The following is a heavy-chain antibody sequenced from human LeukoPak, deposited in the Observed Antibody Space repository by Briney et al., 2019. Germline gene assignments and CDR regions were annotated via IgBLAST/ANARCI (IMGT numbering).Heavy chain of an antibody. CDR1: GFTFSSYA. CDR3: ARGYWSFDY. Sequence: GGSLRLSCAASGFTFSSYAMTWVRQAPGKGLEWVSYISSSGSIISYADSVKGRFTISRDNAKDSLYLQMNSLRAEDTAFYYCARGYWSFDYWGQGTLVTVSS. D-gene: IGHD3-10*01. J-gene: IGHJ4*02. V-gene: IGHV3-48*01. CDR2: ISSSGSII.